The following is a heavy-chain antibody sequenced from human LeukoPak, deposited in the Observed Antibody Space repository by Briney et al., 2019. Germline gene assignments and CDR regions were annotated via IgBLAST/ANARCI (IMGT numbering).Heavy chain of an antibody. V-gene: IGHV3-33*06. CDR3: AKWSGDYPSYYLDY. D-gene: IGHD4-17*01. Sequence: PGRSLRLSCGASGFAFSSFGLHWVRQAPGKGLEWMALIRSDGSSKNYADSVKGRFTISRDTSKNTVHLQMNNLRAEDTAVYYCAKWSGDYPSYYLDYWGQGTLVTVSS. CDR1: GFAFSSFG. J-gene: IGHJ4*02. CDR2: IRSDGSSK.